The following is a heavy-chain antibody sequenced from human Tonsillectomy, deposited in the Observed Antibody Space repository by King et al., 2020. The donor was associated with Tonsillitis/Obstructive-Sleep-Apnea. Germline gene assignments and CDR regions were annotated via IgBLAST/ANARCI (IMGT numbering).Heavy chain of an antibody. Sequence: VQLVESGGALVQPGGSLRLSCAASGFNFNIYSMNWVRQAPGKGLEWVSYLSSTARTIYYADSVKGRFTISRDNANNSLFLQMNSLRDEDTAVCYCVRDRQFQWSYDAPSYFDSWGQGILVTVSS. D-gene: IGHD1-26*01. CDR2: LSSTARTI. CDR1: GFNFNIYS. V-gene: IGHV3-48*02. CDR3: VRDRQFQWSYDAPSYFDS. J-gene: IGHJ4*02.